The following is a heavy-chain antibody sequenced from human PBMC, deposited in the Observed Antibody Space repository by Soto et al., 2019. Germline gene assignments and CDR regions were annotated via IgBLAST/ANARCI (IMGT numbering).Heavy chain of an antibody. CDR3: ARDSDDYVWGIYRILYYGMDV. CDR2: ISSSSSYI. D-gene: IGHD3-16*02. J-gene: IGHJ6*02. Sequence: GGSLRLSCAASGFTFSSYSMNWVRQAPGKGLEWVSSISSSSSYIYYADSVKGRFTISRDNAKNSLYLQMNSLRAEDTAVYYCARDSDDYVWGIYRILYYGMDVWGQGTTVTVSS. CDR1: GFTFSSYS. V-gene: IGHV3-21*01.